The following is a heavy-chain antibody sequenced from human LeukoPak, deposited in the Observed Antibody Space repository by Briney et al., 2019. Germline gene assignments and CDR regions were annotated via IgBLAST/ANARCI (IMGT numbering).Heavy chain of an antibody. CDR3: AHRLYGDPGGDAFDI. CDR1: GFSLSTRGVG. V-gene: IGHV2-5*01. Sequence: SGPTLVKPTQTLTLTCXFSGFSLSTRGVGXGXXXXXXXXXXEXXXLVYWXDDKXYSPXLKSRLTITKDTSKNQVVLTMTNMDXVDTATYYCAHRLYGDPGGDAFDIWGQGTMVTVSS. J-gene: IGHJ3*02. D-gene: IGHD4-17*01. CDR2: VYWXDDK.